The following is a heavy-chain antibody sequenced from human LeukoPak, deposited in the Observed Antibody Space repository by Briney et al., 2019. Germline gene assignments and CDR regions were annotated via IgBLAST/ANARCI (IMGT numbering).Heavy chain of an antibody. CDR1: GGSFSGYY. CDR3: ATVALTGWTFDP. D-gene: IGHD7-27*01. J-gene: IGHJ5*02. Sequence: SETLPLTCAVYGGSFSGYYWAWSRQPPGKGLEWIGEINHSGSTTYNPSLKSRVTISVDTSKNQFSLKLSSVTAADTAIYYCATVALTGWTFDPWGQGTLVTVSS. V-gene: IGHV4-34*01. CDR2: INHSGST.